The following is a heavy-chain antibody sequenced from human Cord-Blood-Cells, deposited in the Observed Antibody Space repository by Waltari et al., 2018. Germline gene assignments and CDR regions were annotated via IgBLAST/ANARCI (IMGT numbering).Heavy chain of an antibody. CDR3: ASSPGIAAAGTQQTYGMDV. Sequence: EVQLVESGGGLVQPGGSLRLSCAASGFTFSSYWMSWVRQAPGKGLEWVANIKQDGSEKYYVDSVKGRFTISRDNAKNSLYLQMNSLRAEDTAVYYCASSPGIAAAGTQQTYGMDVWGQGPTV. D-gene: IGHD6-13*01. V-gene: IGHV3-7*01. CDR2: IKQDGSEK. CDR1: GFTFSSYW. J-gene: IGHJ6*02.